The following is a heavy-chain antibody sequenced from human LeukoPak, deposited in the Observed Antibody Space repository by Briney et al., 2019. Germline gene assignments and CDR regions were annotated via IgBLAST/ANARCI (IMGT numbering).Heavy chain of an antibody. D-gene: IGHD2-2*01. CDR1: RYTFTGYY. CDR3: AREHRRYCSSTSCYHDSFDI. J-gene: IGHJ3*02. Sequence: ASVKVSCKASRYTFTGYYMHWVRQAPGQGLEWMGWINPNSGGTNYTQKFQGRVTMTRDTSISTAYMELSRLRSDDTAVYYCAREHRRYCSSTSCYHDSFDIWGQGTMVTVSS. V-gene: IGHV1-2*02. CDR2: INPNSGGT.